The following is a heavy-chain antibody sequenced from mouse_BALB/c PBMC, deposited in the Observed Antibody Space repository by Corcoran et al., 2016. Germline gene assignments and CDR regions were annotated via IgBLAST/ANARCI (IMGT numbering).Heavy chain of an antibody. CDR2: IYWDDDK. J-gene: IGHJ4*01. CDR1: GFSLSTSGMG. Sequence: QVTLKESGPGILQPSQTLSLTCSFSGFSLSTSGMGVSWIRQPSGKGLEWLAHIYWDDDKRYNPSLKSRLTISKDTSSNQVFLKITSVDTADTATYYCARRARDLYARDYWGQGTSVTVSS. CDR3: ARRARDLYARDY. V-gene: IGHV8-12*01.